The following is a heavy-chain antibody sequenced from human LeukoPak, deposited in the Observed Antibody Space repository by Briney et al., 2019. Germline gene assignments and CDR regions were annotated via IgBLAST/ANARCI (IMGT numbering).Heavy chain of an antibody. D-gene: IGHD3-10*01. Sequence: SETLSLTCSVSGYSISSGYYWGWIRQPPGQGLEWIGSIYYSGSTYYNPSLKSRVTISVDTSKNQFSLKLSSVTAADTAVYYCARPSRSGSYYSAPFDYWGQGTLVTVSS. CDR3: ARPSRSGSYYSAPFDY. CDR1: GYSISSGYY. CDR2: IYYSGST. J-gene: IGHJ4*02. V-gene: IGHV4-38-2*02.